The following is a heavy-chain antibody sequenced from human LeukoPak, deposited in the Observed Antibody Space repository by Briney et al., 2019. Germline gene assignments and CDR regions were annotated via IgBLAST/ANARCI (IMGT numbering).Heavy chain of an antibody. V-gene: IGHV4-39*07. CDR3: AGLAVAGCYSFDY. J-gene: IGHJ4*02. Sequence: SETLSLTCTVSGGSISSSSYYWGWIRQPPGKGLEWIGSIYYSGSTYYNPSLKSRVTISVDTSKNQFSLKLSSVTAADTAVYYCAGLAVAGCYSFDYWGQGTLVTVSS. D-gene: IGHD6-19*01. CDR2: IYYSGST. CDR1: GGSISSSSYY.